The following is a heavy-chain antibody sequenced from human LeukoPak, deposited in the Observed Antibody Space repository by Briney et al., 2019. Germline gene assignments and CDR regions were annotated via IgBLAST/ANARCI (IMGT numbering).Heavy chain of an antibody. D-gene: IGHD5-12*01. CDR3: ARGATSPGDY. J-gene: IGHJ4*02. V-gene: IGHV4-59*01. CDR2: IHYRGST. CDR1: GGSISSYY. Sequence: SSETLSLTCTVSGGSISSYYWSWIRQPPGKGLEWIGNIHYRGSTNYNPSLKSRVTISVDRSKNQFSLKLSSVTAADTAVYYCARGATSPGDYWGQGTLVTVSS.